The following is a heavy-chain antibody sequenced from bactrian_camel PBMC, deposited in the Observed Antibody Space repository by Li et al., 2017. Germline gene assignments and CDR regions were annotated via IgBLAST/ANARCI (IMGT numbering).Heavy chain of an antibody. CDR3: ATDRAGRT. Sequence: HVQLVESGGGLVQPGGSLKLSCAASGFRFSDADMNWVRQPPGKGLEWVGEIGSFGKNAWYTDSVKGRFTISRDNAKNTLYLEMNRLKSEDTALYYCATDRAGRTRGQGTQVTVS. J-gene: IGHJ4*01. CDR1: GFRFSDAD. CDR2: IGSFGKNA. V-gene: IGHV3-2*01. D-gene: IGHD7*01.